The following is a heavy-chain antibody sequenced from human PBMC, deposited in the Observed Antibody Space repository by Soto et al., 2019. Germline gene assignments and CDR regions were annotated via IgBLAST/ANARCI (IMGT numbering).Heavy chain of an antibody. D-gene: IGHD5-18*01. J-gene: IGHJ6*02. Sequence: QVQLQQWGAGLLKPSETLSLTCAVYGGSFSGYYWSWIRQPSGRGLEWIGEINHSGSTNYNPSLKSRVTISVDTSKNQFSLKLSSVTAADTAVYYCARVDKGYTGMDVWGQGTTVTVSS. CDR3: ARVDKGYTGMDV. V-gene: IGHV4-34*01. CDR2: INHSGST. CDR1: GGSFSGYY.